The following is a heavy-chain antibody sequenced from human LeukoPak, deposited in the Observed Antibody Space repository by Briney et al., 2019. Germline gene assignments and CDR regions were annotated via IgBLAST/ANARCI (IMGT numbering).Heavy chain of an antibody. CDR3: ARDRRRNIVVVPAAIEGFDP. D-gene: IGHD2-2*01. V-gene: IGHV3-23*01. J-gene: IGHJ5*02. CDR2: ISGSGGST. CDR1: GFTFSSYA. Sequence: GGSLRLSCAASGFTFSSYAMSWVRQAPGKGLEWVSAISGSGGSTYYADSVKGRFTISRDNAKNSLYLQMNSLRAEDTAVYYCARDRRRNIVVVPAAIEGFDPWGQGTLVTVSS.